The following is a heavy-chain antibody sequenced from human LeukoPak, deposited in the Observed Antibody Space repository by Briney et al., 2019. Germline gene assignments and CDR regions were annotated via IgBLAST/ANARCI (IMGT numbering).Heavy chain of an antibody. CDR1: RFTFSSYA. J-gene: IGHJ3*02. D-gene: IGHD5-12*01. V-gene: IGHV3-23*01. CDR2: ISSSGGST. Sequence: QSGGSLRLSCAASRFTFSSYAMSWVRQAPGKGLEWVSTISSSGGSTYYADSVKGRFTISRDNSKNTLYLQMNSLRAEDTAVYYCAKDRLYSAYGSDAFDIWGQGTMVTVFS. CDR3: AKDRLYSAYGSDAFDI.